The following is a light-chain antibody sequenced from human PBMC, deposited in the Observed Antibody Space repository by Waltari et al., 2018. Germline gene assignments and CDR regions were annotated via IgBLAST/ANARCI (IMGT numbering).Light chain of an antibody. Sequence: DIQMTQSPSTLSASVGGSATITCRASQSISNWLAWYQQKTGTGPKGLIYKSFSLQSGVPSRVSDSESETEFTLTISSLQPDDFATYCGQQYYLSPYTFGQGTTLEI. CDR3: QQYYLSPYT. V-gene: IGKV1-5*03. J-gene: IGKJ2*01. CDR1: QSISNW. CDR2: KSF.